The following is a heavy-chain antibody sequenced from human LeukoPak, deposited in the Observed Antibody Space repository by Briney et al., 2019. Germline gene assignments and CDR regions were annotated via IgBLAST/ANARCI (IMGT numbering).Heavy chain of an antibody. J-gene: IGHJ4*02. D-gene: IGHD4-11*01. CDR2: IYYSGST. CDR3: ARGAHTITVTRTFDY. CDR1: GGSISSYY. V-gene: IGHV4-59*01. Sequence: PSETLSLTCTVSGGSISSYYWNWIRQPPGKGLEWIGYIYYSGSTNYNPSLKSRVTISVDTSKNQFSLKLSSVTAADTAVYYCARGAHTITVTRTFDYWGQGTLVTVSS.